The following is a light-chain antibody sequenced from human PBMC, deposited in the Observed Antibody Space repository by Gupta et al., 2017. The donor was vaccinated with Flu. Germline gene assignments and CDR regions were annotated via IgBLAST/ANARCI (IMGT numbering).Light chain of an antibody. CDR1: DFRNQP. Sequence: GQTARITCHGDDFRNQPVCWYQQKPGQAPVVVIFTDYMRPSGIPERFAGSSSGTTATLTISGVQAGDEADYFCQSKDNTDSQRIFGGGTKLTV. CDR3: QSKDNTDSQRI. V-gene: IGLV3-25*03. J-gene: IGLJ2*01. CDR2: TDY.